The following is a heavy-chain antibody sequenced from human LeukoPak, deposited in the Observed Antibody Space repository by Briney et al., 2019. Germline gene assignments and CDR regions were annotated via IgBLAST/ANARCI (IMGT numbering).Heavy chain of an antibody. D-gene: IGHD4-17*01. CDR2: INPNSGGT. CDR3: ARGLADYGDYPRDY. V-gene: IGHV1-2*02. Sequence: ASVKVSCKASGYTFTSYYMHWVRQAPGQGLEWMGWINPNSGGTNYAQKFQGRVTMTRDTSISTAYMELSRLRSDDTAVYYCARGLADYGDYPRDYWGQGTLVTVSS. CDR1: GYTFTSYY. J-gene: IGHJ4*02.